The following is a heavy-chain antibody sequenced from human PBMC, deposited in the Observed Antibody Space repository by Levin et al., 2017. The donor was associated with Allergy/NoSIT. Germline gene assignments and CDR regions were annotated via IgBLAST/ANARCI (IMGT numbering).Heavy chain of an antibody. J-gene: IGHJ6*02. D-gene: IGHD3-3*01. V-gene: IGHV3-21*01. CDR3: ARESTIFGVVRDYYYYGMDV. Sequence: LSLTCAASGFTFSSYSMNWVRQAPGKGLEWVSSISSSSSYIYYADSVKGRFTISRDNAKNSLYLQMNSLRAEDTAVYYCARESTIFGVVRDYYYYGMDVWGQGTTVTVSS. CDR1: GFTFSSYS. CDR2: ISSSSSYI.